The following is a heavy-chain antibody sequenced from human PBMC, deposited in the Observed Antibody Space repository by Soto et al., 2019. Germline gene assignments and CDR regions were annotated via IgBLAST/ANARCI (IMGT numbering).Heavy chain of an antibody. V-gene: IGHV3-48*02. Sequence: EVQLVESGGGLVHPGGSLRLSCAASGFTFSNYNMNWVRQAPGKGLEWVSYVSGGSSAIYYADSVKGRFTISRDNAKNSVVREINSLGDEDTAVYYCARDCFSTCWFDYWGQGNLVT. CDR1: GFTFSNYN. CDR2: VSGGSSAI. J-gene: IGHJ5*01. CDR3: ARDCFSTCWFDY. D-gene: IGHD3-3*02.